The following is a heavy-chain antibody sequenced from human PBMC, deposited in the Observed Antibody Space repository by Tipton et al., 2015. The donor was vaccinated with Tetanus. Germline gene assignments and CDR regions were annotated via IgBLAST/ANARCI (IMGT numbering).Heavy chain of an antibody. Sequence: LRLSCTVSGGSISSYYWSWIRQPPGKGLEWIGYIYYSGSTNYNPSLKSRVTISVDTSKNHFSLKLSSVTAADTAVYYCARGGGTVGSIPLYSWLDPWGQGTLVTVSS. CDR1: GGSISSYY. V-gene: IGHV4-59*12. CDR3: ARGGGTVGSIPLYSWLDP. CDR2: IYYSGST. D-gene: IGHD1-26*01. J-gene: IGHJ5*02.